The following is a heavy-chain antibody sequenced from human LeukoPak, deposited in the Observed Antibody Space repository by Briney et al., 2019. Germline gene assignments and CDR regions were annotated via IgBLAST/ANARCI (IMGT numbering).Heavy chain of an antibody. Sequence: SQTLSLTCTASGGSISSSSYYWGWIRQPPGTGLQWLGSIYYSGSTYYNPSLKSRVTISVDTSKNQFSLKLSSVTAADTAVYYCASLIAAALRGAFDIWGQGTMVTVSS. V-gene: IGHV4-39*01. D-gene: IGHD6-13*01. CDR1: GGSISSSSYY. CDR3: ASLIAAALRGAFDI. J-gene: IGHJ3*02. CDR2: IYYSGST.